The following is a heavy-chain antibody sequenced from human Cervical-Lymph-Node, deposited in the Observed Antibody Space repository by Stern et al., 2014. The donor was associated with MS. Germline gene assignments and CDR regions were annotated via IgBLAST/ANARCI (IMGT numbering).Heavy chain of an antibody. CDR3: VAFYEGGGGRGY. D-gene: IGHD3-16*01. V-gene: IGHV4-61*08. CDR2: DYYFGSN. Sequence: QVQLQESGPGLVKPSETLSLTCTVSGASVNSGVFHWSWFRQPPGKGLEWIGHDYYFGSNKYNPSLRSRGTISLDTSNNQFSLKLTSVTAADTAVYFCVAFYEGGGGRGYWGRGKLVIVSS. J-gene: IGHJ4*02. CDR1: GASVNSGVFH.